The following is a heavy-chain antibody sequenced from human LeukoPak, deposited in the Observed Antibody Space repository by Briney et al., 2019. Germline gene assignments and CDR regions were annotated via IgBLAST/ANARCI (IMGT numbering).Heavy chain of an antibody. CDR3: ARAGNYGDYVYAFDI. CDR1: GFSFRDYA. Sequence: PGGSLRLSCEASGFSFRDYAMNWVRQAPGKGLEWVSVIYSGGSTYYADSVKGRFTISRDNSKNTLYLQMNSLRAEDTAVYYCARAGNYGDYVYAFDIWGQGTMVTVSS. J-gene: IGHJ3*02. D-gene: IGHD4-17*01. CDR2: IYSGGST. V-gene: IGHV3-53*01.